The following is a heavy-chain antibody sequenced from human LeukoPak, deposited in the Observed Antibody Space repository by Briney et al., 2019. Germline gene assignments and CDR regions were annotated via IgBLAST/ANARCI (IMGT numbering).Heavy chain of an antibody. J-gene: IGHJ4*02. CDR1: GFTFSSYS. V-gene: IGHV3-48*04. CDR3: ARAANRFGELSHFDY. CDR2: ISSSGSTI. Sequence: GGSLRLSCAASGFTFSSYSMNWVRQAPGKGLEWVSYISSSGSTIYYADSVKGRFTISRDNAKNSLYLQTNSLRAEDTAVYYCARAANRFGELSHFDYWGQGTLVTVSS. D-gene: IGHD3-10*01.